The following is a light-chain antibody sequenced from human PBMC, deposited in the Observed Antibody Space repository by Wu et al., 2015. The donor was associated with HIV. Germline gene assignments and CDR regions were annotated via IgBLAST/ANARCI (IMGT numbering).Light chain of an antibody. V-gene: IGKV1-12*01. CDR3: QHFSDDPLSIT. J-gene: IGKJ5*01. CDR2: AAS. Sequence: DIQMTQSPSSVPASVGDRVTITCRASQGISTWLAWYQQKPGTAPKVLIYAASSLQSGVPSRFSGSGFGTDFTLTINNLQPEDFATYYCQHFSDDPLSITFGQGTRLDIK. CDR1: QGISTW.